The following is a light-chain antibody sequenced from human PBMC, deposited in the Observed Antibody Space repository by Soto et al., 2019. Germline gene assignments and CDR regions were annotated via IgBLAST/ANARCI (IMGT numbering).Light chain of an antibody. CDR1: SSDVGNYNL. CDR2: EDT. J-gene: IGLJ2*01. Sequence: QSALNQPASVSGSPGQSITISCTGTSSDVGNYNLVSWYQRHPGKAPKLMIYEDTKRPSGVSDRFSGSKSGNTASLTISGLQTEDEADYYCCSYAGSFILLFGGGTKLTVL. CDR3: CSYAGSFILL. V-gene: IGLV2-23*01.